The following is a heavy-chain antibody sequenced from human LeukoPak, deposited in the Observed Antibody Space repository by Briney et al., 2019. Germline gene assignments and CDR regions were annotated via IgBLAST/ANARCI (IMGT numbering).Heavy chain of an antibody. CDR2: ISSSISYI. V-gene: IGHV3-21*01. Sequence: GGSLRLSRAASGFTFSSGSMNSVRQSPGKGLEWVSSISSSISYIYYADSVKGRFTISRDNAKNSLYLHMNSLRAEDTAVYYCARVGYYYDSSGDYWGQGTLVTVSS. J-gene: IGHJ4*02. D-gene: IGHD3-22*01. CDR3: ARVGYYYDSSGDY. CDR1: GFTFSSGS.